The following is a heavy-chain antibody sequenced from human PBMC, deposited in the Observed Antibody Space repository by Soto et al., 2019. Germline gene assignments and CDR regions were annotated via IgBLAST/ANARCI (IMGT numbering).Heavy chain of an antibody. CDR1: GGSISSYY. CDR3: ARWGITMVRGVIYNYYYYGMDV. Sequence: PSETLSLTCTVSGGSISSYYWSWIRQPPGKGLEWIGEIYYSGSTNYNPSLKSRVTISVDTSKNQFSLKLSSVTAADTAVYYCARWGITMVRGVIYNYYYYGMDVWGQGTTVTVSS. CDR2: IYYSGST. J-gene: IGHJ6*02. D-gene: IGHD3-10*01. V-gene: IGHV4-59*12.